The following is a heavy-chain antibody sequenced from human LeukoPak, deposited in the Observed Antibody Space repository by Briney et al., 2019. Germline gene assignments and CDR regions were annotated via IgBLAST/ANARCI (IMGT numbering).Heavy chain of an antibody. CDR2: IYYSGST. Sequence: PSETLSLTCTVSGGSISSYYWSWIRQPPGKGLEWIGYIYYSGSTNYNPSLKSRVTISVDTSKNQFSLKLSSVTAADTAVYYCARRGYSYGREYYFDYWGQGTLVTVSS. V-gene: IGHV4-59*01. D-gene: IGHD5-18*01. J-gene: IGHJ4*02. CDR1: GGSISSYY. CDR3: ARRGYSYGREYYFDY.